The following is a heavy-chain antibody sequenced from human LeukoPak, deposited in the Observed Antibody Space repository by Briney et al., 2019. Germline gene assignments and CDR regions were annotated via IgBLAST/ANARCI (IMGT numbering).Heavy chain of an antibody. D-gene: IGHD3-10*01. CDR1: GFTFSDYY. J-gene: IGHJ4*02. Sequence: PGGSLRLSCAASGFTFSDYYMSWIRQAPGKGLEWVSYISSSGSTIYYADSVKGRFTISRDNSKNTLYLQVNSLRAEDTAVYYCAKDYYGSGSYCYFDYWGQGTLVTVSS. V-gene: IGHV3-11*01. CDR3: AKDYYGSGSYCYFDY. CDR2: ISSSGSTI.